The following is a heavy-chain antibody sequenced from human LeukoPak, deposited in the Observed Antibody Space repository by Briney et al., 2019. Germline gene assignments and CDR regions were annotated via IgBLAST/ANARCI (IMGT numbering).Heavy chain of an antibody. J-gene: IGHJ4*02. CDR3: AKRPPYYFDY. CDR1: GFTLSSYG. CDR2: IGGSSGTT. Sequence: GGSLRLSCAASGFTLSSYGMSWVRQAPGKGLEWVSAIGGSSGTTYYADSVKGRFTISRDNSKNTLYLQMNGLRAEDTAVYYCAKRPPYYFDYWGQGTLVTVSS. V-gene: IGHV3-23*01.